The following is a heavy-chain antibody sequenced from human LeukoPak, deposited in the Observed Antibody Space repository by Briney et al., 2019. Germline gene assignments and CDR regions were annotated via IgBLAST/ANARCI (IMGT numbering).Heavy chain of an antibody. Sequence: GGSLRLSCAASGFTFSGSEMNWVRQAPGKGLEWVSYISSGGSTIYYADSVKGRFTISRDNAKNSLYLQMNSLRAEDTAVYYCARGPSCSSTSCYWGGFDYWGQGTLVTVSS. CDR1: GFTFSGSE. D-gene: IGHD2-2*01. V-gene: IGHV3-48*03. J-gene: IGHJ4*02. CDR3: ARGPSCSSTSCYWGGFDY. CDR2: ISSGGSTI.